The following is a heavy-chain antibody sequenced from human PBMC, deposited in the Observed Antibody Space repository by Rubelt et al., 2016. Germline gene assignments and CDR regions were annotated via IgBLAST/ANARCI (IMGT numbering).Heavy chain of an antibody. CDR3: AREGYSSGWYDDY. Sequence: QLQLQESGPGLVKPSETLSLTCTVSGGSISTISYYWGWIRQPPGQGLEWIGEINHSGSTNYNPSLKSRVTISVDTSKNQFSLKLSSVTAADTAVYYCAREGYSSGWYDDYWGQGTLVTVSS. J-gene: IGHJ4*02. V-gene: IGHV4-39*07. D-gene: IGHD6-19*01. CDR2: INHSGST. CDR1: GGSISTISYY.